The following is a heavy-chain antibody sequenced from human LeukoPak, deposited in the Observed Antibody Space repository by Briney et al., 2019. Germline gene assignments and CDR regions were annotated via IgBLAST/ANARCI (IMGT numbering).Heavy chain of an antibody. J-gene: IGHJ4*02. D-gene: IGHD3-22*01. CDR2: IIPIFGTA. CDR1: GGTFSSYA. V-gene: IGHV1-69*06. Sequence: GASVKVSCKASGGTFSSYAISWVRQAPGQGLEWMGGIIPIFGTANYAQEFQGRVTITADKSTSTAYMELSSLRSEDTAVYYCSFYYDSTSLDYWGQGTLVTVSS. CDR3: SFYYDSTSLDY.